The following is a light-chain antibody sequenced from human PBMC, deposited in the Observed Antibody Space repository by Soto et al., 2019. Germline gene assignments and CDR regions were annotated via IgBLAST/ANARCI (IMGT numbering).Light chain of an antibody. CDR1: TGAVTNGHY. J-gene: IGLJ1*01. CDR2: DTT. CDR3: LLSYNGPYV. V-gene: IGLV7-46*01. Sequence: QAVVTQEPSLTVSPGETVTLTCGSSTGAVTNGHYPYWFQQKPGQAPRTLIYDTTNRHSWTPARFSGSLLGGKAALTLSGAQPEDEAESYCLLSYNGPYVFGTGTKVTVL.